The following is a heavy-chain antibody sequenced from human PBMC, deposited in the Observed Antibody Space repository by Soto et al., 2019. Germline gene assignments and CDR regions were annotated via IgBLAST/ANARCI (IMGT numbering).Heavy chain of an antibody. J-gene: IGHJ4*02. CDR1: GYTFINYY. CDR3: ARQLAYCGGDCYTEPIEY. CDR2: VNPRSGDT. Sequence: QAQLVQSGAEVKKPGASVKVSCKASGYTFINYYIHWVRQAPGQGLEWMGWVNPRSGDTNYAQKFQGRVTMTRDTSIRTAYMELSRLRSDDTAVYYCARQLAYCGGDCYTEPIEYWGQGTLVTVSS. D-gene: IGHD2-21*02. V-gene: IGHV1-2*02.